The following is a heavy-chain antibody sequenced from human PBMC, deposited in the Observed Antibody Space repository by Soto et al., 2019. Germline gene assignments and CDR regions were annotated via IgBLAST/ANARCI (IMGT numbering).Heavy chain of an antibody. CDR3: ARSTFGSGYYYGMDV. Sequence: QVQLVESGGGVVQPGRSLRLSCAASGFTFSSYGMHWVRQAPGKGLEWVAVIWYDGSNKYYADSVKGRFTISRDNSKNRLYLQMNSLRAEDTAVYYCARSTFGSGYYYGMDVWGQGTTVTVSS. V-gene: IGHV3-33*01. D-gene: IGHD3-10*01. J-gene: IGHJ6*02. CDR2: IWYDGSNK. CDR1: GFTFSSYG.